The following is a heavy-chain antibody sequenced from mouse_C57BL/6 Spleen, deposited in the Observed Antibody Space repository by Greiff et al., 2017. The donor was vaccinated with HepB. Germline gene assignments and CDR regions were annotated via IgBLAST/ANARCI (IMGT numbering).Heavy chain of an antibody. CDR2: INPNNGGT. D-gene: IGHD1-1*01. J-gene: IGHJ4*01. CDR3: ARETTGRMDY. Sequence: VQLQQSGPELVKPGASVKISCKASGYTFTDYYMNWVKQSHGKSLEWIGDINPNNGGTSYNQKFKGKATLTVDKSSSTAYMELRSLTSEDSAVYYCARETTGRMDYWGQGTSVTVSS. CDR1: GYTFTDYY. V-gene: IGHV1-26*01.